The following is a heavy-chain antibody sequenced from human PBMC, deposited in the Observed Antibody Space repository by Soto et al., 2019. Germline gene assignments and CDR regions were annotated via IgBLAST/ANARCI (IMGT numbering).Heavy chain of an antibody. D-gene: IGHD5-18*01. CDR3: LLWLSTGSDY. V-gene: IGHV1-46*01. J-gene: IGHJ4*02. Sequence: GASVKVSCKASGYTFTSYYIHWLRQASGQGLEWMGIINPSGGSTSYAQKFQGRVTMTRDTSTSTVYMELSSLRSEDTAVYYCLLWLSTGSDYWGQGTLVTVSS. CDR1: GYTFTSYY. CDR2: INPSGGST.